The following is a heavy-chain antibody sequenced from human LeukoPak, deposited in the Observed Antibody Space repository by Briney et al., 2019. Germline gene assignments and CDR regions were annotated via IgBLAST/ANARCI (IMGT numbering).Heavy chain of an antibody. D-gene: IGHD2-8*01. J-gene: IGHJ5*02. CDR1: GFTFSSYA. CDR2: ISGSGGST. CDR3: AKEASYCTNGVCYSRIFDT. Sequence: PGGSLGLSCAASGFTFSSYAMSWVHQAPGKGLEWVSAISGSGGSTFYADSVKGRFTMSRDNSKNTLYLQMNSLRAEDTAVYYCAKEASYCTNGVCYSRIFDTWGQGTLVTVSS. V-gene: IGHV3-23*01.